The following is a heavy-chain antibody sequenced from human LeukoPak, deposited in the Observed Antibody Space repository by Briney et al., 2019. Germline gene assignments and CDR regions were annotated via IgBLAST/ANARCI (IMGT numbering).Heavy chain of an antibody. CDR1: GYTFTSYG. Sequence: ASVKVSCKASGYTFTSYGISWVRQAPGQGLEWMGWISAYNGNTNYAQKLQGRVTMTTDASTGTAYMELRSLRSDDTAVYYCARDDYGDYLPGHWGQGTLVTVSS. CDR2: ISAYNGNT. CDR3: ARDDYGDYLPGH. D-gene: IGHD4-17*01. V-gene: IGHV1-18*01. J-gene: IGHJ4*02.